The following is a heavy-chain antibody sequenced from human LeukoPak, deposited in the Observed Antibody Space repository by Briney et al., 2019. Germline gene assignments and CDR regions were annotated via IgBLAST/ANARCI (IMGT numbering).Heavy chain of an antibody. J-gene: IGHJ4*02. D-gene: IGHD2-15*01. CDR2: ISSSGSTI. V-gene: IGHV3-11*01. CDR3: AARLGYCSGGSCSGYDY. CDR1: GFTFSDYN. Sequence: GGSLRLSGAASGFTFSDYNMSWIRQAPGKGLEWVSYISSSGSTIYYADSVKGRFTISRDNAKNSLYLQMNSLRAEDTAVYYCAARLGYCSGGSCSGYDYWGQGTLVTVSS.